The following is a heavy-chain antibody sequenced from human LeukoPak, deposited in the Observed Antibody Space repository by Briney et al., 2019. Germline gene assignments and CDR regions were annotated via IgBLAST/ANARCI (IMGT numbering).Heavy chain of an antibody. CDR2: MYYSGST. CDR1: DGSISSSSYY. Sequence: PSETLSLTCTVSDGSISSSSYYWGWIRQPPGKGLEWIGSMYYSGSTYYNPSLKSRVTISVDTSKHQFSLKLSSVTAADTAVYFCARAYSDYDLLSYFDYWGQGTLVTVSS. CDR3: ARAYSDYDLLSYFDY. J-gene: IGHJ4*02. D-gene: IGHD5-12*01. V-gene: IGHV4-39*07.